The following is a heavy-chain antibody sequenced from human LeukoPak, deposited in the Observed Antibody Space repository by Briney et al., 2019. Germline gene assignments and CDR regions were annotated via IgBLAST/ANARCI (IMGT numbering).Heavy chain of an antibody. V-gene: IGHV3-21*01. CDR1: GFTFSSYW. Sequence: GGSLRLSCAASGFTFSSYWMNWVRQAPGKGLEWVSSISSSSSYIYYADSVKGRFTISRDNAKNSLYLQMNSLRAEDTAVYYCAREGSMRYSSSWYDYWGQGTLVTVSS. CDR2: ISSSSSYI. D-gene: IGHD6-13*01. J-gene: IGHJ4*02. CDR3: AREGSMRYSSSWYDY.